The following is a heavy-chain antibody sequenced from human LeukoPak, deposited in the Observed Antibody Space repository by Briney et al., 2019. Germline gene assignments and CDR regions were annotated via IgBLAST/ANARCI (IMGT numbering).Heavy chain of an antibody. Sequence: GGSLRLSCAASGFTLSSYWMSWSRQAPGKGLEWVASINSDGSEGYYADVVKGRFTISRDNAKNSLYLQINSLRAEDTAVYYCARSSYSSSSSVWGQGTMVTVSS. CDR1: GFTLSSYW. D-gene: IGHD6-6*01. J-gene: IGHJ3*01. V-gene: IGHV3-7*03. CDR3: ARSSYSSSSSV. CDR2: INSDGSEG.